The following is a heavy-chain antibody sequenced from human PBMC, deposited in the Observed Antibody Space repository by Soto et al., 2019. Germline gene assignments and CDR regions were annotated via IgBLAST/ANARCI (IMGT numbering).Heavy chain of an antibody. V-gene: IGHV1-3*01. Sequence: QVQLVQSGAELKKPGASVNISCTASGFTFSDNLINWVRQAPGQGLEWMGWLNPDTGNTRYAETFQGRVTISRNSSASIAYMELSDLENEDTSLYFCARDRHSVAPRANDAFDVWGQGTMITVSS. D-gene: IGHD5-18*01. CDR1: GFTFSDNL. CDR3: ARDRHSVAPRANDAFDV. CDR2: LNPDTGNT. J-gene: IGHJ3*01.